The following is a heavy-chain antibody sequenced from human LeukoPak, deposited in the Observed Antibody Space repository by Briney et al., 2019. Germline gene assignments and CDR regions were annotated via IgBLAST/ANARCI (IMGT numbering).Heavy chain of an antibody. D-gene: IGHD2-2*01. CDR3: ARRKYCSSTSCYAVFDY. J-gene: IGHJ4*02. V-gene: IGHV4-34*01. CDR1: GGSFSGYY. Sequence: PSETLSLTCAVYGGSFSGYYWSWIRQPPGKGLEWIGEINHSGSTNYNPSLKSRVTISVDTSKNQFSLKLSSVTAADTAVYYCARRKYCSSTSCYAVFDYWGQGTLVTVSS. CDR2: INHSGST.